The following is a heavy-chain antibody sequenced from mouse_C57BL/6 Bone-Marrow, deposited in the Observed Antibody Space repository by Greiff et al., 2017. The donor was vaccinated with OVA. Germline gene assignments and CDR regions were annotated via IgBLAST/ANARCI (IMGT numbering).Heavy chain of an antibody. V-gene: IGHV5-9-1*02. CDR3: TREYYYGPYWYFDV. Sequence: DVQLVESGEGLVKPGGSLKLSCAASGFTFSSYAMSWVRQTPEKRLEWVAYISSGGDYIYYADTVKGRFTISRDNARNTLYLQMSSLKSEDTAMYYCTREYYYGPYWYFDVWGTGTTVTVSS. CDR2: ISSGGDYI. CDR1: GFTFSSYA. D-gene: IGHD1-1*01. J-gene: IGHJ1*03.